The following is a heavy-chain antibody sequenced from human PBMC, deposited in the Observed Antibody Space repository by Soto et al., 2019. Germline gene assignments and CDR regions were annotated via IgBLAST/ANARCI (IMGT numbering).Heavy chain of an antibody. V-gene: IGHV4-4*07. Sequence: QGQLQESGPGLVKPSETLSLTCTVSGGSISNYYCNWIRQPAGKGLEWIGRIDTSGSTNYNPSLESRVTMSVDTSKQEFSLKLSSVTAADTALYYCARGGQDFWSGPFDYWGRGALVTVSS. CDR2: IDTSGST. J-gene: IGHJ4*02. CDR1: GGSISNYY. D-gene: IGHD3-3*01. CDR3: ARGGQDFWSGPFDY.